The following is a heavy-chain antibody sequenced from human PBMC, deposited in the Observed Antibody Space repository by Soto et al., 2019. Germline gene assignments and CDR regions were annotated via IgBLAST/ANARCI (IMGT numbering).Heavy chain of an antibody. CDR2: ISGSGGST. Sequence: GGSLRLSCAASGFTFSSYAMSWVRQAPGKGLEWVSAISGSGGSTYYADSVKGRFTISRDNSENTLYLQMNSLRAEDTAVYYCAKDLSVTIFGVVITPRSMDVWGKGTTVTVSS. V-gene: IGHV3-23*01. CDR1: GFTFSSYA. J-gene: IGHJ6*03. D-gene: IGHD3-3*01. CDR3: AKDLSVTIFGVVITPRSMDV.